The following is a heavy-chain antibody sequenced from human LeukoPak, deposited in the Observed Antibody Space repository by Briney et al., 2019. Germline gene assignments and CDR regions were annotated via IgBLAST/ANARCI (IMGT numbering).Heavy chain of an antibody. CDR1: GGSISSSSYY. CDR2: IYYSGST. Sequence: PSETLSLTCTVSGGSISSSSYYWGWIRQPPGKGLEWIGSIYYSGSTNYNPSLKSRVTISVDTSKNQFSLKLSSVTAADTAVYYCARVGYSSSWYADYYYYYYMDVWGKGTTVTVSS. CDR3: ARVGYSSSWYADYYYYYYMDV. D-gene: IGHD6-13*01. J-gene: IGHJ6*03. V-gene: IGHV4-39*07.